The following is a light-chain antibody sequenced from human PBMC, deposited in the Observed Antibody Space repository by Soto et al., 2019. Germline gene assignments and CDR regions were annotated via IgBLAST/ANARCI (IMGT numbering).Light chain of an antibody. J-gene: IGKJ1*01. V-gene: IGKV3-20*01. Sequence: EIVLTQSPGPLSLSPGERATLSCRASQSVSSTYLAWYQQKPGQAPRLLIYRTSTRATGIPDRFSGSGSGTDFTLTISRLEPEDFAVYYCQQYGSLGTFGQGTKVDIK. CDR1: QSVSSTY. CDR2: RTS. CDR3: QQYGSLGT.